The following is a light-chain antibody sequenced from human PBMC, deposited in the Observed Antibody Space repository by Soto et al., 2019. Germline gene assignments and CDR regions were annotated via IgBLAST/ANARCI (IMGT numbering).Light chain of an antibody. CDR1: QGVGDRF. V-gene: IGKV3-20*01. Sequence: EIVLTQSPGTLSLSPGDRATLSCRASQGVGDRFLAWYQQKPGQAPRLLIHGASTRATGSPDRFSGTGSGTDFTLTISRLEPEDFAVYYCHQYGTSPPTFGQGTKVDI. CDR3: HQYGTSPPT. J-gene: IGKJ1*01. CDR2: GAS.